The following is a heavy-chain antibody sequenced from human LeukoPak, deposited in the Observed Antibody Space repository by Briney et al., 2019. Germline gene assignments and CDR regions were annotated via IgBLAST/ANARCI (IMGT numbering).Heavy chain of an antibody. Sequence: GGSLRLSCAASGFTFSSYWMSWVRQAPGKGLEWVANIKQDGSEKYYVDSVKGRFTISRDNAKNSLYLQMNSLRAEDTAVYYCARLTSPTMVRGVITYWGQGTLVTVSS. CDR3: ARLTSPTMVRGVITY. V-gene: IGHV3-7*01. CDR2: IKQDGSEK. J-gene: IGHJ4*02. D-gene: IGHD3-10*01. CDR1: GFTFSSYW.